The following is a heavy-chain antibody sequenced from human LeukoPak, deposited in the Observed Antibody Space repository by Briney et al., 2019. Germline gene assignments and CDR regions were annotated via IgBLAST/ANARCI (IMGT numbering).Heavy chain of an antibody. Sequence: ASVRVSCKASGYTFADFYMHWVRQAPGLALEWMGWINPHSGGTDYAQKFQGRVTMTRDTSISTASMELSRLRSDDTAVYFCARVVSTYFDTSGYWVGYFDYWGQGTLVTVSS. CDR3: ARVVSTYFDTSGYWVGYFDY. J-gene: IGHJ4*02. CDR1: GYTFADFY. V-gene: IGHV1-2*02. D-gene: IGHD3-22*01. CDR2: INPHSGGT.